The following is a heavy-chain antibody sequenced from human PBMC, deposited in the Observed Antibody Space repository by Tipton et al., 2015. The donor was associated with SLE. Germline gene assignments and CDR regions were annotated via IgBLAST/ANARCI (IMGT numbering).Heavy chain of an antibody. CDR3: AKDGDYVDYVEYFQH. CDR2: ISSSGSTI. J-gene: IGHJ1*01. CDR1: GFTFSSYE. V-gene: IGHV3-48*03. Sequence: SLRLSCAASGFTFSSYEMNWVRQAPGKGLEWVSYISSSGSTIYYADSVKGRFTISRDNAKNSLYLQMNSLRAEDTALYYCAKDGDYVDYVEYFQHWGQGTLVTVSS. D-gene: IGHD4-17*01.